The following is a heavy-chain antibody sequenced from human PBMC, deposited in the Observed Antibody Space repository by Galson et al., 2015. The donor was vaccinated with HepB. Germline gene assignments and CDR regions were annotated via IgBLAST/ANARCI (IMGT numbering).Heavy chain of an antibody. J-gene: IGHJ4*02. V-gene: IGHV1-46*01. Sequence: SVKVSCKASKYTFTNSYIHWVRQAPGQGLEWMGVVTPSGDNTTYAQRFQGRVIMTRDTSTNTVYMDLSSLRPEDTAVYYCATEGGVFGGITPVDYWGQGTLVTVSS. CDR1: KYTFTNSY. CDR2: VTPSGDNT. CDR3: ATEGGVFGGITPVDY. D-gene: IGHD3-3*01.